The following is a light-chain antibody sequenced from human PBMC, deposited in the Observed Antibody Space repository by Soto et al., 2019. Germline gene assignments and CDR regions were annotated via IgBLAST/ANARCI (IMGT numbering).Light chain of an antibody. Sequence: QLVLTQSPSASASLGASVKLTCTLSSGHSNYAIAWHQQQPEKGPRYLMKLNSDGSHSKGDGIPDRFSGSSSGAERYLTIPGLQSEDEADYYCQTGGTGVVFGGGTKLTVL. J-gene: IGLJ2*01. CDR3: QTGGTGVV. CDR2: LNSDGSH. CDR1: SGHSNYA. V-gene: IGLV4-69*01.